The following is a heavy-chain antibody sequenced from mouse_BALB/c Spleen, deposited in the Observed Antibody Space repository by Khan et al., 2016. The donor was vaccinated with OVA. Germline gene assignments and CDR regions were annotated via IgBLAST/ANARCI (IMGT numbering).Heavy chain of an antibody. V-gene: IGHV1-77*01. J-gene: IGHJ2*01. Sequence: QVQLKQSGPELVKPGASVKMSCKASGYTFTDYVISWVKQRTGQGLEWIGEIYPGSGSTYYNEKFKGKATLTADKSSNTAYMQLSSLTYEDSAVYFCARSCYGSSYFDYWGQGTTLTVSS. CDR2: IYPGSGST. CDR1: GYTFTDYV. CDR3: ARSCYGSSYFDY. D-gene: IGHD1-1*01.